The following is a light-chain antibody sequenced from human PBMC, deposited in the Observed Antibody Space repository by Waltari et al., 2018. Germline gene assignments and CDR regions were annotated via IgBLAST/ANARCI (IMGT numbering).Light chain of an antibody. CDR1: RGVLYSGNRKNY. CDR3: QQYDELPLT. J-gene: IGKJ4*01. V-gene: IGKV4-1*01. Sequence: DIVMTQSPDSLAVSLGERATSSCKSSRGVLYSGNRKNYLAWYQQKPGTTPRLLISWASTRESGVPDRFSGSGSGTDFTLTISSLQAEDVAVYYCQQYDELPLTFGGGTKVEIK. CDR2: WAS.